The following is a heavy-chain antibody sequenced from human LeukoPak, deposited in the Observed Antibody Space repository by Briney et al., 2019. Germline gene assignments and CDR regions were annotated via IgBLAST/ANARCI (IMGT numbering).Heavy chain of an antibody. V-gene: IGHV1-2*02. CDR1: GYTFTGYY. D-gene: IGHD1-26*01. Sequence: ASVKVSCKASGYTFTGYYMHWVRQAPGQGLEWMGWINPNSGGTNYAQKFQGRVTMTRDTSISTAYMELSRLRSDDTAVYYCARDQGIEGATLWVFDYWGQGTLVTVSS. J-gene: IGHJ4*02. CDR3: ARDQGIEGATLWVFDY. CDR2: INPNSGGT.